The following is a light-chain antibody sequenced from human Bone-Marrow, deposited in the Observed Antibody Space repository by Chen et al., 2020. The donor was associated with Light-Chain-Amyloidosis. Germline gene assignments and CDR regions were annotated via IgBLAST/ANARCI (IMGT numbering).Light chain of an antibody. V-gene: IGLV2-14*01. CDR1: SSDVGGDNH. CDR3: GSYTITNTLV. CDR2: EVT. J-gene: IGLJ1*01. Sequence: QSALTHPACVSGAPGQSITISCTGTSSDVGGDNHVSWYQQHPDKAPKLMIYEVTNRPSRGPDRFSGPKADNTASLTISGIQTEDEADYFCGSYTITNTLVFGSGTRVTV.